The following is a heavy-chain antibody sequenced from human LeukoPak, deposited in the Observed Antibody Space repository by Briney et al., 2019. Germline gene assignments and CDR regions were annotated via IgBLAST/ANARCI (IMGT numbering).Heavy chain of an antibody. J-gene: IGHJ4*02. V-gene: IGHV3-23*01. CDR1: GFTFSSYA. Sequence: GGSLRLSCAASGFTFSSYATSWVRQAPGKGLEWVSSISGGIGSTYYADSMKGRFTISRDNSKNTLYLQMNSLRAEDTAVYYCATERPDSSGPGLDYWGQGTLVTVSS. CDR2: ISGGIGST. D-gene: IGHD3-22*01. CDR3: ATERPDSSGPGLDY.